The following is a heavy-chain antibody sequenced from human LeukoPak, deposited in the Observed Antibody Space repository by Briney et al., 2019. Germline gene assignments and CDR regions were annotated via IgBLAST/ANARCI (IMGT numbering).Heavy chain of an antibody. J-gene: IGHJ5*02. CDR2: ISAYNGNT. CDR3: ARPGQKGTRNNWFYP. Sequence: ASVKVSCKASGYTFTSYGISWVRRAPGQGLEWMGWISAYNGNTNYAQKLQGRVTMTTDTSTSTAYMELRSLRSDDTAVYYCARPGQKGTRNNWFYPWGQGTLVTVSS. V-gene: IGHV1-18*01. CDR1: GYTFTSYG.